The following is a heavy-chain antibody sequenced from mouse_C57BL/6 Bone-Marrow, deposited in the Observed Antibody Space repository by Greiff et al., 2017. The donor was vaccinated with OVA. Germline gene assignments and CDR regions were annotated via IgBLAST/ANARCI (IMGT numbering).Heavy chain of an antibody. Sequence: KLVESGGGLVQPGGSLKLSCAASGFTFSDYYMYWVRQTPEKRLEWVAYISNGGGSTYYPDTVKGRFTISRDNAKNTLYLQMSRLKSEDTAMYYCARLYYSNFYYYAMDYWGQGTSVTVSS. J-gene: IGHJ4*01. V-gene: IGHV5-12*01. D-gene: IGHD2-5*01. CDR3: ARLYYSNFYYYAMDY. CDR1: GFTFSDYY. CDR2: ISNGGGST.